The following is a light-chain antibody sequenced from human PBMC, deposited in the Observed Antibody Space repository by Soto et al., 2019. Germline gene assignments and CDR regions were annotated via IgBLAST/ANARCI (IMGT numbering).Light chain of an antibody. CDR1: QSVTKNN. Sequence: IGLTQSRGSLSLSPGQRAPLSCSASQSVTKNNLNWYQQKPGQAPRLLIYAASRRATGIPDRFSGSGSGTDFTLTISRLEPEDFAVYYCQQYGSSPWTFGHGAKVDIK. CDR3: QQYGSSPWT. J-gene: IGKJ1*01. CDR2: AAS. V-gene: IGKV3-20*01.